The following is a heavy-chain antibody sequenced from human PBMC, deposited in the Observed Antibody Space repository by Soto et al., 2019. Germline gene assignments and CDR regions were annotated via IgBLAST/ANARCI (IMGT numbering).Heavy chain of an antibody. CDR2: VFSNGYT. CDR1: GEAISSNY. D-gene: IGHD1-1*01. CDR3: ARNKPATSAFDY. J-gene: IGHJ4*02. V-gene: IGHV4-59*01. Sequence: SETLALTCTVSGEAISSNYWSWILRPPGQGLEWIGYVFSNGYTNCNPSLKSRVTISIDTSKNQFSLKMDSVTAADTAVYYCARNKPATSAFDYWGQGTLVTVS.